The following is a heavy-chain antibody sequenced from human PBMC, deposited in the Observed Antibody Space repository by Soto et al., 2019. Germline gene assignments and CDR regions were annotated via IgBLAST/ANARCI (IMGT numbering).Heavy chain of an antibody. CDR3: VRAGEGRGDFHYYMDV. J-gene: IGHJ6*03. CDR2: IKSKTYGGTP. V-gene: IGHV3-49*03. D-gene: IGHD2-21*02. CDR1: GFTFDDYA. Sequence: EVQLVESGGGLVQPGRSLRLSCTASGFTFDDYAMSWFRQAPGKGLEWVGFIKSKTYGGTPEYAASVKGRFTISTDESKKIAYLQMNSLKPEDTALYYYVRAGEGRGDFHYYMDVWGKGTTVNVSS.